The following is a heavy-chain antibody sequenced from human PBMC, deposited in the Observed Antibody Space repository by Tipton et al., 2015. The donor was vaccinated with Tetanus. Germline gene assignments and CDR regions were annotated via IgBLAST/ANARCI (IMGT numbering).Heavy chain of an antibody. J-gene: IGHJ6*02. Sequence: GLVKPSGTLSLTCDASGGPVSSSNWWSWVRQAPGKGLEWIGEIYYSGTTNYNPSLKSRVTISTDKSKNQVSLRLNSVTAADTAVYFCARTPDYYYGMDVWGQGTTVTVSS. V-gene: IGHV4-4*02. CDR1: GGPVSSSNW. CDR2: IYYSGTT. CDR3: ARTPDYYYGMDV.